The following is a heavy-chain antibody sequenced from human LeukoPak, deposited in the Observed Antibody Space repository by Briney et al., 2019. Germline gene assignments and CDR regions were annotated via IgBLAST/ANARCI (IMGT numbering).Heavy chain of an antibody. V-gene: IGHV3-11*01. D-gene: IGHD3-22*01. CDR3: ARSDSSGYYLDY. CDR1: GFTFSDYY. CDR2: ISSSGSTV. Sequence: GGSLRLSCAASGFTFSDYYMSWIRQAPGKGLEWVSYISSSGSTVYYADSVKGRFTISRDNANNSLYLQMDSLRAEDTAVYYCARSDSSGYYLDYWGQGTLVTVSS. J-gene: IGHJ4*02.